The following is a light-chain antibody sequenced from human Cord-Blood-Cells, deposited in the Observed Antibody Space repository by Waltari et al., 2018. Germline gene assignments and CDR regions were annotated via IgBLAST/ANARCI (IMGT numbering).Light chain of an antibody. CDR2: QDS. J-gene: IGLJ2*01. V-gene: IGLV3-1*01. CDR1: KLGDKY. Sequence: SYELTQPPSVSVSPGQTANITCSGDKLGDKYACWYQQKPGQSPGLVIYQDSKRPSGIPERFSGSNSGNTATLTISGTQAMDEADYYCQAWDSSTVVFGGGTKLTVL. CDR3: QAWDSSTVV.